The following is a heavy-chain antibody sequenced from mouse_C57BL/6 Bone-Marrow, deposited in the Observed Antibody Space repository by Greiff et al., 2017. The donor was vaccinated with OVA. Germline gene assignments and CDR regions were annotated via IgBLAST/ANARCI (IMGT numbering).Heavy chain of an antibody. CDR2: FHPYNDDT. V-gene: IGHV1-47*01. CDR1: GYTFTTYP. J-gene: IGHJ1*03. CDR3: ARNPNYYGSSWYFDV. D-gene: IGHD1-1*01. Sequence: QVQLQQSGAELVKPGASVKMSCKASGYTFTTYPIEWMKQNHGKSLEWIGNFHPYNDDTKYNEKFKGKATLTVEKSSSTVYLELSRLTSDDSAVYYCARNPNYYGSSWYFDVWGTGTTGTVSS.